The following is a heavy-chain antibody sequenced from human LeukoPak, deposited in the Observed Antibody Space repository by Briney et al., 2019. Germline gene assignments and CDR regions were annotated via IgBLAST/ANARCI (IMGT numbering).Heavy chain of an antibody. CDR1: GYSFTTYW. V-gene: IGHV5-51*01. CDR3: ARRWYDSSGYSRHFDY. D-gene: IGHD3-22*01. J-gene: IGHJ4*02. Sequence: LGESLKISCKGSGYSFTTYWIGWVRQMPGKGLEWMGNIYPGDSDTRYSPSFQGQVTTSADKCITSAYLQWSRLRASDTAIYYCARRWYDSSGYSRHFDYWGQGTLVTVPS. CDR2: IYPGDSDT.